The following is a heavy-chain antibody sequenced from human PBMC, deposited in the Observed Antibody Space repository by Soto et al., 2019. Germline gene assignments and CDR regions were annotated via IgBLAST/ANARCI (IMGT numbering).Heavy chain of an antibody. Sequence: QVQLVESGGGVVQPGRSLRLSCAASGFTFSNYAMHWVRQAPGKGLECVAVISYNGGNRFCRDYVKGRFTISRDNSKNTVHLQIDSLRYEDAAVYYCARGDREDTAVVIGVRPGEYGVDVWGQGTTVTVSS. V-gene: IGHV3-30*04. D-gene: IGHD2-15*01. CDR1: GFTFSNYA. J-gene: IGHJ6*02. CDR3: ARGDREDTAVVIGVRPGEYGVDV. CDR2: ISYNGGNR.